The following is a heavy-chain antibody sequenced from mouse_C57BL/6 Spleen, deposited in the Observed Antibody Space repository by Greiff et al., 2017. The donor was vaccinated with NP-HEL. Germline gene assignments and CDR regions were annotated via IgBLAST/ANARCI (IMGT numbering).Heavy chain of an antibody. Sequence: EVQLQESGPELVKPGASVKIPCKASGYTFTDYNMDWVKQSHGKSLEWIGDINPNNGGTIYNQKFKGKATLTVDKSSSTAYMELRSLTSEDTAVYYCARSIYYYGPGAMDYWGQGTSVTVSS. J-gene: IGHJ4*01. V-gene: IGHV1-18*01. CDR2: INPNNGGT. CDR3: ARSIYYYGPGAMDY. CDR1: GYTFTDYN. D-gene: IGHD1-1*01.